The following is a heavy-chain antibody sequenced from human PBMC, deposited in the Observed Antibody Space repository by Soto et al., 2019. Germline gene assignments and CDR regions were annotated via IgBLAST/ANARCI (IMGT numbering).Heavy chain of an antibody. CDR2: IIPIFGTA. D-gene: IGHD2-15*01. Sequence: GASVKVSCKASGGTFSSYAISWVRQAPGQGLEWMGGIIPIFGTANYAQKFQGRVTITADESTSTAYMELSSLRSEDTAVYYCARAPALFDGVVVVAASRSCGAFDIWGQGTMVTVSS. CDR1: GGTFSSYA. V-gene: IGHV1-69*13. CDR3: ARAPALFDGVVVVAASRSCGAFDI. J-gene: IGHJ3*02.